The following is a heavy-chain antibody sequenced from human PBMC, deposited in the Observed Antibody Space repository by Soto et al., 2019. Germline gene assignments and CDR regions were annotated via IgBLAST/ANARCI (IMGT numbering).Heavy chain of an antibody. CDR1: GYTLTELS. CDR2: FDPEDGET. D-gene: IGHD3-3*01. V-gene: IGHV1-24*01. J-gene: IGHJ6*02. Sequence: GASVKVSCKVSGYTLTELSMHWVRQAPGKGLEWMGGFDPEDGETIYAQKFQGRVTMTEDTSTDTAYMELSSLRSEDTAVYYCATFTRFLEWSTSYYGMDVWGQGTTVTVSS. CDR3: ATFTRFLEWSTSYYGMDV.